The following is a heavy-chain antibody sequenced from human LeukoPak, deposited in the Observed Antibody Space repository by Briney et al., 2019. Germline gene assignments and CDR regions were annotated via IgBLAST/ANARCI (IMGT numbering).Heavy chain of an antibody. J-gene: IGHJ5*02. CDR3: AGLAPLALGWFDP. CDR2: IGSSSSTI. CDR1: GFTLSSYS. Sequence: GGSLRLSCAASGFTLSSYSMNWVRQAPGKGLEWVSYIGSSSSTIHYADSVKGRFTISRDNAKNSLYLQMNSLRAEDTAVYYCAGLAPLALGWFDPWGQGTLVTVSS. V-gene: IGHV3-48*04. D-gene: IGHD2-15*01.